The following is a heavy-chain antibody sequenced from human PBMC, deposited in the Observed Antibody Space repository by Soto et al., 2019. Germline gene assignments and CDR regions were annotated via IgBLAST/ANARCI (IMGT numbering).Heavy chain of an antibody. J-gene: IGHJ5*02. Sequence: QVQLQESGPGLVKPSQTLSLTCTVSGGSISSGGYYWSWIRQHPGKGLEWIGYIYYSGSTYYNPSLKSRVTISVDTSKDHFSLKLSSVTAADTAVYYCARGGYYYDSSGYPRINWFDPWGQGTLVTVSS. CDR3: ARGGYYYDSSGYPRINWFDP. CDR1: GGSISSGGYY. CDR2: IYYSGST. D-gene: IGHD3-22*01. V-gene: IGHV4-31*03.